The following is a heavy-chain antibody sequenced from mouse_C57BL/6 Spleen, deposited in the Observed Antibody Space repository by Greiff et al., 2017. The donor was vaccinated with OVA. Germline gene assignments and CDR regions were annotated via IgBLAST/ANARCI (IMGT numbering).Heavy chain of an antibody. CDR3: AKELYDYAMDY. V-gene: IGHV1-80*01. Sequence: VQLQQSGAELVKPGASVKISCKASGYAFSSYWLNWVKQRPGKGLEWIGQIYPGDGDTNYNGKFKGKATLTADKSSSTAYMQLSSLTSEDSAVYFCAKELYDYAMDYGGQGTSVTVSS. CDR1: GYAFSSYW. J-gene: IGHJ4*01. D-gene: IGHD1-1*01. CDR2: IYPGDGDT.